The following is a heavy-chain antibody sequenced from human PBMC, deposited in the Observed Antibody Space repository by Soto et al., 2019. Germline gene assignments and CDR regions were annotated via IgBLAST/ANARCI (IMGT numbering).Heavy chain of an antibody. V-gene: IGHV3-30*18. J-gene: IGHJ4*02. CDR1: GFTFSSYG. CDR3: ANGRRRYSYGFGDY. Sequence: QVQLVESGGGVVQPGRSLRLSCAASGFTFSSYGMHWVRQAPGKGLEWVAVISYDGSNKYYADSVKGRFTISRDNSKNPLYLQMNSLRAEDTPVYYCANGRRRYSYGFGDYWGQGTLVTVSS. CDR2: ISYDGSNK. D-gene: IGHD5-18*01.